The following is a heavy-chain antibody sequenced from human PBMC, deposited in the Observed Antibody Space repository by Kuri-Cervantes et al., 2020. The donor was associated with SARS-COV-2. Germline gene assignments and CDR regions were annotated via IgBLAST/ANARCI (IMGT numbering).Heavy chain of an antibody. D-gene: IGHD2-15*01. CDR3: ARDESGYCSGGSCYSGWFDP. V-gene: IGHV3-30-3*01. Sequence: GESLKISCAASGFTFSSYAMHWVRQAPGKGLEWVAVISYDGSNKYYADSVKGRFTISRDNSKNTLYLQMNSLRAEDTAVYYCARDESGYCSGGSCYSGWFDPWGQGTLVTVSS. CDR2: ISYDGSNK. J-gene: IGHJ5*02. CDR1: GFTFSSYA.